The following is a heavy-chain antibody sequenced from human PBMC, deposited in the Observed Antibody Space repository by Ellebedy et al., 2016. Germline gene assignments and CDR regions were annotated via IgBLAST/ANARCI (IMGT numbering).Heavy chain of an antibody. J-gene: IGHJ4*02. CDR2: ISAGSDTT. D-gene: IGHD4-17*01. CDR3: RQGHYADL. Sequence: GESLKISXTASGLNFNTFFMSWVRQAPGKGLEWVSTISAGSDTTRLADSVKGRFTISRDSSKNSVYLRMNNLRGEDTAVYYCRQGHYADLWGQGTLVTVSS. V-gene: IGHV3-23*01. CDR1: GLNFNTFF.